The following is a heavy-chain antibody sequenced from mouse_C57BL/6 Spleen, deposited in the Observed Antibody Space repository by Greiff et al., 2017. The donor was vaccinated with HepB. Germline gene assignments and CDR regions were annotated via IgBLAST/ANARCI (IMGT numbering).Heavy chain of an antibody. CDR2: INPSNGGT. J-gene: IGHJ1*03. V-gene: IGHV1-53*01. Sequence: QVQLQQSGTELVKPGASVKLSCKASGYTFTSYWLHWVKQRPGQGLEWIGNINPSNGGTNYNEKFKSKSTLTVDKSSSTAYMQLSSLTSEDSAVYYCARRRVLYWYFDVWGTGTTVTVYS. D-gene: IGHD2-14*01. CDR3: ARRRVLYWYFDV. CDR1: GYTFTSYW.